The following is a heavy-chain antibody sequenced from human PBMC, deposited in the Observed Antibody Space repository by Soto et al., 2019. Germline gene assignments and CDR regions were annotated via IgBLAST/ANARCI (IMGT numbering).Heavy chain of an antibody. CDR3: ARAQHLGYCSSTSCLPRYYYYGMDV. CDR1: GYTFTSYD. J-gene: IGHJ6*02. D-gene: IGHD2-2*01. Sequence: ASVKVSCKASGYTFTSYDINWVRQATGQGLEWMGWMNPNSGNTGYAQKFQSRVTMTRNTSISTAYMELSSLRSEDTAVYYCARAQHLGYCSSTSCLPRYYYYGMDVWGQGTTVTVSS. CDR2: MNPNSGNT. V-gene: IGHV1-8*01.